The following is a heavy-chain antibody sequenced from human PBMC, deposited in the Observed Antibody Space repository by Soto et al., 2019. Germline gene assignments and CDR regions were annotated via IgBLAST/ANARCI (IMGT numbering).Heavy chain of an antibody. V-gene: IGHV1-69*12. D-gene: IGHD3-10*01. CDR1: GGTFSSYA. CDR2: IIPIFGTA. J-gene: IGHJ6*02. Sequence: QVQLVQSGAEVKKPGSSVKVSCKASGGTFSSYAISWVRQAPGQGLEWMGGIIPIFGTADYAQKFQGRVTITADESTSTAYMELSSLRSEDTAVYYCARSGASPGDYYYGMDVWGQGTTVTVSS. CDR3: ARSGASPGDYYYGMDV.